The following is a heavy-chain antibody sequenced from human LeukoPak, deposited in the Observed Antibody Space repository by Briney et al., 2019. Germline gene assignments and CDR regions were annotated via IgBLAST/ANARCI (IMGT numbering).Heavy chain of an antibody. Sequence: ASETLSLTRAVYGGSFSGYYWSWIRQPPGKGLEWIGEINHSGSTNYNPSLKSRVTISVDTSKDQFSLKLSSVTAADTAVYYCAREPWSGTYYFDYWGQGTLVTVSS. V-gene: IGHV4-34*01. CDR2: INHSGST. D-gene: IGHD1-14*01. J-gene: IGHJ4*02. CDR1: GGSFSGYY. CDR3: AREPWSGTYYFDY.